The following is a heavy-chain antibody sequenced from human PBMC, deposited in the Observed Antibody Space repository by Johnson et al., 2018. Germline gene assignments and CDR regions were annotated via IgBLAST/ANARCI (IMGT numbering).Heavy chain of an antibody. J-gene: IGHJ3*02. CDR3: LRERRPLSTSTLDT. Sequence: VQLVESGGGVVQXGRSLRLXCAASGFSFSNYWMHWVRQAPGKGLVWVSRINHDGSTTDHADSVKGRFTISRDNAKNPLYMQMNSLRAEDTAVYYCLRERRPLSTSTLDTWGQGTRFTVSS. CDR1: GFSFSNYW. V-gene: IGHV3-74*01. D-gene: IGHD3-16*02. CDR2: INHDGSTT.